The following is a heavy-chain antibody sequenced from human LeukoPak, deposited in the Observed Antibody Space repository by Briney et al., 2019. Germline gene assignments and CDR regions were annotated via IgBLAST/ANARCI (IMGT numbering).Heavy chain of an antibody. CDR2: IYHSGST. V-gene: IGHV4-4*02. D-gene: IGHD6-19*01. Sequence: GSLRLSCAASGFTFSSYAMHWVRQPPGKGLEWIGEIYHSGSTNYNPSLKSRVTISVDKSKNQFSLKLSSVTAADTAVYYCASWSSGWYSTFDYWGQGTLVTVSS. CDR1: GFTFSSYA. CDR3: ASWSSGWYSTFDY. J-gene: IGHJ4*02.